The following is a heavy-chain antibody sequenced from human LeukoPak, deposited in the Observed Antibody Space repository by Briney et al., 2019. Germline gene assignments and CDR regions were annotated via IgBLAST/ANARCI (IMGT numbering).Heavy chain of an antibody. V-gene: IGHV4-34*01. CDR2: INHSGST. CDR3: ARSRTPTDFDY. Sequence: SETLSLTCAVYGGSFSGSYWSCIRQPPGKGLEWIGEINHSGSTNYNPSLKSRVTISVDTSKNQFSLKLSSVTAADTAVYYCARSRTPTDFDYWGQGTLVTVSS. J-gene: IGHJ4*02. CDR1: GGSFSGSY.